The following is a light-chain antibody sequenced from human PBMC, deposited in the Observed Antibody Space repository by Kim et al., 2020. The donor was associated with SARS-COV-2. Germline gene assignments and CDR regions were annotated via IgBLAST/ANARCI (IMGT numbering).Light chain of an antibody. CDR3: QQYNSYPRT. V-gene: IGKV1-16*02. CDR2: AAS. Sequence: SSVGDRVTITCRASQSISNDLAWFQQKPGQAPKSLIFAASSLQSGVPSKFSGSGSGTDFTLTISSLQPEDFATYYCQQYNSYPRTFGQGTKVDIK. J-gene: IGKJ1*01. CDR1: QSISND.